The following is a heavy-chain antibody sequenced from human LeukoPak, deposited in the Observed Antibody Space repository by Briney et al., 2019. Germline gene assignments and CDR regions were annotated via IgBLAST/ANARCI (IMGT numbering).Heavy chain of an antibody. J-gene: IGHJ3*02. Sequence: SVKVSCKASGGTFSSYAISWVRQAPGQGLEWMGRIIPILGIANYAQKFQGRVTITADKSTSTAYMELSSLRSEDTAVYYCAREGVPDAFDIWGQGTMVTVSS. D-gene: IGHD2-2*01. CDR3: AREGVPDAFDI. CDR2: IIPILGIA. CDR1: GGTFSSYA. V-gene: IGHV1-69*04.